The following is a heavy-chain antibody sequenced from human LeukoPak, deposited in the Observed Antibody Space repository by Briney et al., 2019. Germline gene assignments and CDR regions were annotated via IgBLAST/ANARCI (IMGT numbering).Heavy chain of an antibody. Sequence: GGSLRLSCAASGFTFSSYGMHWVRQAPGKGLEWVAFIRYDGSNKYYADSVKGRFTISRDNSKNTLYLQMNSLRAEDTAVYYCAKEDSSGWYSNFQHWGQGTLVTVSS. J-gene: IGHJ1*01. D-gene: IGHD6-19*01. CDR2: IRYDGSNK. CDR3: AKEDSSGWYSNFQH. CDR1: GFTFSSYG. V-gene: IGHV3-30*02.